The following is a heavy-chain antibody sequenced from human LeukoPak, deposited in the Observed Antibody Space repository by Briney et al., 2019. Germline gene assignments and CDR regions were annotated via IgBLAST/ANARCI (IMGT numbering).Heavy chain of an antibody. CDR1: GGSISSSNW. CDR2: IYHSGST. J-gene: IGHJ4*02. D-gene: IGHD3-16*01. Sequence: PSETLSLTCAVSGGSISSSNWWSWVRQPPGKGLEWIGEIYHSGSTNYNPSLKSRVTISVDTSKNQFSLKLSSVTAADTAVYYCARDPLGGLGLWDYWGQGTLVTVSS. CDR3: ARDPLGGLGLWDY. V-gene: IGHV4-4*02.